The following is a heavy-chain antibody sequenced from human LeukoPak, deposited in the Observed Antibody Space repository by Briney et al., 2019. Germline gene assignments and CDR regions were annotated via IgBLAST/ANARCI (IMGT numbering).Heavy chain of an antibody. CDR2: IYTSGST. Sequence: SETLSLTCTVSGGSISSYYWSWIRQPAGKGLEWIGRIYTSGSTNYNPSLKSRVTMSVDTSKNQFSLKLSSVTAADTAVYYCARAKNRLPTPQQLADYYYYGMDVWGQGTTVTVSS. V-gene: IGHV4-4*07. J-gene: IGHJ6*02. CDR1: GGSISSYY. CDR3: ARAKNRLPTPQQLADYYYYGMDV. D-gene: IGHD6-13*01.